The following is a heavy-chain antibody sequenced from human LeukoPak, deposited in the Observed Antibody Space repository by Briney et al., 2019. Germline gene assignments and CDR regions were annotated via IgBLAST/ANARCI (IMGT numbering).Heavy chain of an antibody. CDR1: GFTFSSYA. CDR2: ISYDGSNK. J-gene: IGHJ4*02. V-gene: IGHV3-30-3*01. CDR3: AKDQRCSSTSCYPIFDY. Sequence: AGGSLRLSCAASGFTFSSYAMHWVRQAPGKGLEWVAVISYDGSNKYYADSVKGRFTISRDNSKNTLYLQMNSLRAEDTAVYYCAKDQRCSSTSCYPIFDYWGQGTLVTVSS. D-gene: IGHD2-2*01.